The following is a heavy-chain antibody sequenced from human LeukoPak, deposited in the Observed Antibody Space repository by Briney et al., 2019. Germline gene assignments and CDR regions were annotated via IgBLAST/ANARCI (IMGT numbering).Heavy chain of an antibody. CDR2: ISGSGGTA. Sequence: GGSLRLSCAASGFTFSIYAMSWVRQAPGKGLEWVTAISGSGGTAYYADSVKGRFTISRDNSKNTLYLQIYRLRAEDTALYYCAKKGYYGGSGYYMYYFDHWGQGTLVTVPS. CDR1: GFTFSIYA. D-gene: IGHD3-22*01. CDR3: AKKGYYGGSGYYMYYFDH. V-gene: IGHV3-23*01. J-gene: IGHJ4*02.